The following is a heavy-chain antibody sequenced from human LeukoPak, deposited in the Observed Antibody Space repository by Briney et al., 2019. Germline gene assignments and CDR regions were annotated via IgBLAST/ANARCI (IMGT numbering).Heavy chain of an antibody. J-gene: IGHJ5*02. CDR3: ARDVRTTMVRGVIISWFDP. CDR2: INHSGST. Sequence: SETLSLTCAVYGGSFSGYYWSWIRQPPGKGLEWIGEINHSGSTNYNPSLKSRVTISVDTSKNQFSLKLSSVTAADTAVYYCARDVRTTMVRGVIISWFDPWGQGTLVTVSS. CDR1: GGSFSGYY. D-gene: IGHD3-10*01. V-gene: IGHV4-34*01.